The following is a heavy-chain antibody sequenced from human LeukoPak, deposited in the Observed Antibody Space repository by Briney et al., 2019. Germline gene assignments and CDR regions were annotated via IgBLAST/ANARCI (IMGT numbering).Heavy chain of an antibody. CDR1: GFTFSSYG. CDR3: AKDPYYYDSSGYWDY. D-gene: IGHD3-22*01. CDR2: ISYDGSNK. J-gene: IGHJ4*02. Sequence: PGRSLRLSCAASGFTFSSYGMHWVRQAPGKGLGSVAVISYDGSNKYYADSVKGRFTISRDNSKNTLYLQMNSLSAEDTAVYYCAKDPYYYDSSGYWDYWGQGTLVTVSS. V-gene: IGHV3-30*18.